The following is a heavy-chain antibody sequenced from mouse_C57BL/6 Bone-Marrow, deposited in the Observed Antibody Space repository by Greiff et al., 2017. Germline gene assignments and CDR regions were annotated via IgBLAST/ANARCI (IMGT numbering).Heavy chain of an antibody. J-gene: IGHJ3*01. CDR2: ISDGGSYT. V-gene: IGHV5-4*01. CDR3: AREGYYDYDGGFAY. D-gene: IGHD2-4*01. CDR1: GFTFSSYA. Sequence: EVKLVESGGGLVKPGGSLKLSCAASGFTFSSYAMSWVRQTPEKRLEWVATISDGGSYTYDPDNVKGRFTISRDNAKNNLYLQMSHLKSEDTAMYYCAREGYYDYDGGFAYWGQGTLVTVSA.